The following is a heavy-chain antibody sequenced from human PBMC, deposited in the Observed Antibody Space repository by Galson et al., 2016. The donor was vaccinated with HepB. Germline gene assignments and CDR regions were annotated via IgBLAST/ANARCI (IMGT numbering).Heavy chain of an antibody. CDR1: GFTFSNYA. D-gene: IGHD3-22*01. CDR2: ISYDGSNK. Sequence: SLKLSCAASGFTFSNYAMHWVRQAPGKGLEWVAIISYDGSNKYYADSVKGRFTISRDNSKNTLYLQMNILRAEDTAVYYCARDPGNFYYDNSEGAFQHWGQGTLVTVSS. CDR3: ARDPGNFYYDNSEGAFQH. J-gene: IGHJ1*01. V-gene: IGHV3-30-3*01.